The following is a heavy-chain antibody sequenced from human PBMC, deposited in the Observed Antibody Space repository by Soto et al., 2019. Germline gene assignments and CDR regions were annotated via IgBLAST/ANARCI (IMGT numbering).Heavy chain of an antibody. V-gene: IGHV1-18*01. CDR3: ARDPQYSTSSQVFDS. D-gene: IGHD6-6*01. J-gene: IGHJ4*02. Sequence: QVPLVQSGAEVKKPGASVKVSCKASGYTFTTYAISWVRQAPGQGLEWMGRISTYNGNTKYAQKLQGRVTMTTDTSTSTAYMELRSLRSDGTAVYYCARDPQYSTSSQVFDSWGQGTLVTVSS. CDR1: GYTFTTYA. CDR2: ISTYNGNT.